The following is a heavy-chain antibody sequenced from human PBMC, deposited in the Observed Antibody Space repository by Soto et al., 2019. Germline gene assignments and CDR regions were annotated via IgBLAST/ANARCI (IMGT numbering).Heavy chain of an antibody. J-gene: IGHJ6*02. D-gene: IGHD3-10*01. Sequence: PSENLALTCSVSGASIRSYYWHWIRQPPGKGLEWIGYVYTSDYTRYSSSLKSRVTISVDTSKNQFYLRLNSVTAADTAVDYCASSAGHPGDFFYYNGMDVWGQVTTATV. CDR2: VYTSDYT. CDR3: ASSAGHPGDFFYYNGMDV. V-gene: IGHV4-4*08. CDR1: GASIRSYY.